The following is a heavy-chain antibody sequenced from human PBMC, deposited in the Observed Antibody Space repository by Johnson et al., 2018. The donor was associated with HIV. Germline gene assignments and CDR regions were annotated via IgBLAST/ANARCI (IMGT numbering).Heavy chain of an antibody. V-gene: IGHV3-20*04. CDR2: INWNGAST. J-gene: IGHJ3*02. CDR1: GFTFKNAW. Sequence: EVQLVESGGDLIKPGGSLRLSCAASGFTFKNAWMTWVRQVPGKGLEWVGRINWNGASTGYADSVKGRFTISRDNSKNRLFLQLNSLRAEDTAVYYCAREGPSDAFDIWGQGTMVTVSS. CDR3: AREGPSDAFDI.